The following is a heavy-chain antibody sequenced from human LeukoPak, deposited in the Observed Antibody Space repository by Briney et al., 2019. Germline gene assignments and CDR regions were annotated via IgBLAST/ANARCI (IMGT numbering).Heavy chain of an antibody. D-gene: IGHD1-20*01. CDR1: EFTFSSYG. CDR3: AGGLGQYNWNDGY. Sequence: PGGSLRLSCAASEFTFSSYGMHWVRQAPGKGLEWVALIWYDGSNEYYADSVKGRFAISRDNSKNTLYLQMNSLRAEDTALYYCAGGLGQYNWNDGYWGQGTLVTVSS. J-gene: IGHJ4*02. CDR2: IWYDGSNE. V-gene: IGHV3-33*01.